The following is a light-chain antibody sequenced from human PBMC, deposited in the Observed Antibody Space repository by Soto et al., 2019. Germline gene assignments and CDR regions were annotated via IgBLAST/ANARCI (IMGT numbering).Light chain of an antibody. CDR3: RQRKSWPRT. CDR2: DTS. CDR1: QTVSNK. Sequence: EIVLTQSPATLSSSPGDRATLSCRASQTVSNKLAWYQHKPGQAPRLLIYDTSNRATGIPARFSGSGSGTDFTLTISSLEPEDFAVYYCRQRKSWPRTFGQGTRLEIK. V-gene: IGKV3-11*01. J-gene: IGKJ5*01.